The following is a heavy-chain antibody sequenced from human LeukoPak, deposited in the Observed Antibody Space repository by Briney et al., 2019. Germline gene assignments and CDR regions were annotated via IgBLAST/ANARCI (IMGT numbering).Heavy chain of an antibody. J-gene: IGHJ6*02. CDR1: GFTFSSYS. Sequence: PGGSLRLSCAASGFTFSSYSMNWVRQAPGKGLEWVSSISSSSYIYYADSVKGRFAISRDNAKNSLYLQMNSLRAEDTAVYYCARDRGVAVAGTDYGMDVWGQGTTVTVSS. D-gene: IGHD6-19*01. CDR2: ISSSSYI. V-gene: IGHV3-21*01. CDR3: ARDRGVAVAGTDYGMDV.